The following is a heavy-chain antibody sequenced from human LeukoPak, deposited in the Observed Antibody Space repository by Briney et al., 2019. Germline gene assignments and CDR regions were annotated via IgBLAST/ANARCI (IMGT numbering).Heavy chain of an antibody. CDR1: GGSISSGGYY. J-gene: IGHJ3*02. CDR3: ATWFGELFRDAFDI. CDR2: IYHSGST. D-gene: IGHD3-10*01. V-gene: IGHV4-30-2*01. Sequence: SQTLSLTCTVSGGSISSGGYYWSWIRQPPGKGLEWIGYIYHSGSTYYNPSLKSRVTISVDRSKNQFSLKLSSVTAADTAVYYCATWFGELFRDAFDIWGQGTMVTVSS.